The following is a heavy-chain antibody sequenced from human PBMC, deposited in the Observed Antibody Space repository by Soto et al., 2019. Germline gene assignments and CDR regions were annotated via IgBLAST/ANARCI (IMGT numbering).Heavy chain of an antibody. CDR1: GFTFSSYC. Sequence: EVQLVESGGGLVQPGGSLRLSCAASGFTFSSYCMHRVRQAPGKGLVWVSRINTDGRSTNYADSVKGRFTISRDNAKNTLYLQMNSLRAEDTAVYYCARETRGYCSGGSCYPYYYYYGMDVWGQGTTVTVSS. CDR3: ARETRGYCSGGSCYPYYYYYGMDV. V-gene: IGHV3-74*01. D-gene: IGHD2-15*01. CDR2: INTDGRST. J-gene: IGHJ6*02.